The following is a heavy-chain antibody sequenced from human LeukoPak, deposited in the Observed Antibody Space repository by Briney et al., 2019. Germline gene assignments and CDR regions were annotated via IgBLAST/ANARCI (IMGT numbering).Heavy chain of an antibody. D-gene: IGHD2-2*02. CDR2: INHSGST. CDR3: AARGSFGYRSSTSCYKRTYFDY. V-gene: IGHV4-34*01. CDR1: GGSFSGYY. J-gene: IGHJ4*02. Sequence: SETLSLTCAVYGGSFSGYYWSWIRQPPGKGLEWIGEINHSGSTNYNPSLKSRVTISVDTSKNQFSLKPSSVTAADTAVYYCAARGSFGYRSSTSCYKRTYFDYWGQGTLVTVSS.